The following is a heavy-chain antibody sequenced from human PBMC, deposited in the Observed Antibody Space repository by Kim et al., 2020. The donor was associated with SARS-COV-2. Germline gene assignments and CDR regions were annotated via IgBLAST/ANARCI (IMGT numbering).Heavy chain of an antibody. J-gene: IGHJ4*02. D-gene: IGHD3-22*01. CDR1: GGSFSGYY. Sequence: SETLSLTCAVYGGSFSGYYWSWIRQPPGKGLEWIGEINHSGRTNHNPSLKSRVTISVDTSKNQFSLKVNFVTAADTAVYYCARGPLPSGHSDYWGQGILV. V-gene: IGHV4-34*01. CDR3: ARGPLPSGHSDY. CDR2: INHSGRT.